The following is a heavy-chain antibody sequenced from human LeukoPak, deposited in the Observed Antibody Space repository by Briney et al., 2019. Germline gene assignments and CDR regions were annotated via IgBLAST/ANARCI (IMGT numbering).Heavy chain of an antibody. Sequence: SETLSLTCTVAGYSISSGYYWGWSRPPPGKRGGGIGSIYHSESTSYNPSLQSRVTISADTSTTQFTLKLSYATAAATAVYYCATGRYGWLPFDYWGQGTLVTVSS. V-gene: IGHV4-38-2*02. J-gene: IGHJ4*02. CDR1: GYSISSGYY. CDR3: ATGRYGWLPFDY. CDR2: IYHSEST. D-gene: IGHD3-16*01.